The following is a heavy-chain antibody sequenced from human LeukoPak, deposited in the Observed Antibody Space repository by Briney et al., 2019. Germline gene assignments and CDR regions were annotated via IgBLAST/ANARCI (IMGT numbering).Heavy chain of an antibody. D-gene: IGHD1-7*01. CDR2: IYTSGST. J-gene: IGHJ4*02. CDR3: ARDVAGTTSWKQSYFDY. V-gene: IGHV4-4*07. CDR1: GGSISSYY. Sequence: SETLSLTCTVSGGSISSYYWSWIRQPAGKGLEWIGRIYTSGSTNYNPSLKSRVTMSVDTSKNQFSLKLSSVTAADTAVYYCARDVAGTTSWKQSYFDYWGQGTLVTVSS.